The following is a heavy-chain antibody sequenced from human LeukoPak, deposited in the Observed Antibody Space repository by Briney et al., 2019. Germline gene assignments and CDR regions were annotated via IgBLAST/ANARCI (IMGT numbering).Heavy chain of an antibody. CDR2: IRYDESNK. CDR3: SKDQYGGKNNWFVP. Sequence: GGSLRLSCAASGFTFNSYGMHWVRQAPGKGLAGVAFIRYDESNKYYADSAKGRFTISIENSKNTLYLQRNSRRAEYTAVYYCSKDQYGGKNNWFVPWGQGTLVTVSS. V-gene: IGHV3-30*02. D-gene: IGHD4-23*01. CDR1: GFTFNSYG. J-gene: IGHJ5*02.